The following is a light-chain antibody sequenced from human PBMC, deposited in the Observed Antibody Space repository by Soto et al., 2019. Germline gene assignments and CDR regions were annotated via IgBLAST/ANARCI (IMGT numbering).Light chain of an antibody. CDR3: AAWDDSLNGL. Sequence: QPVLTQPPSASGTPGQRVTISCSGSSSNIGSNTVNWYRQLPGTAPKLLIYSNNQRPSGVPDRFSGSKSGTSASLAISGLQSEDEADYYCAAWDDSLNGLFGGGTKLTVL. CDR2: SNN. CDR1: SSNIGSNT. V-gene: IGLV1-44*01. J-gene: IGLJ2*01.